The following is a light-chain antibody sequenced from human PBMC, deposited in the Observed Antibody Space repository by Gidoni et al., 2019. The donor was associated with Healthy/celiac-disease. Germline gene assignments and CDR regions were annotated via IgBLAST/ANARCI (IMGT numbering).Light chain of an antibody. V-gene: IGKV3-20*01. CDR2: GAS. CDR3: QQYGSSPMCS. Sequence: IELTQSPGTLSLSPGQRATLSCRASQSVSSSYLAWYQQKPGQAPRLLIYGASSRATGIPDRFSGSGSGTDFTLTISRLEPEDFAVYYCQQYGSSPMCSFGQGTKLEIK. J-gene: IGKJ2*04. CDR1: QSVSSSY.